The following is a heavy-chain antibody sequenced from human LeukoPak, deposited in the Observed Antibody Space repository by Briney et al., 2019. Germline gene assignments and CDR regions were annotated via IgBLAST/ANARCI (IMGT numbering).Heavy chain of an antibody. V-gene: IGHV4-34*01. D-gene: IGHD3-10*01. J-gene: IGHJ3*02. Sequence: SETLSLTCAVSGGSYSGHYWGWIRQSPGKGLEWIGEIHYTGATSYNPSVKRRATISGDTSKNRFSLRLTSVTAADTAVYYRARGVLSIYYFDIWGQGSLVTVSS. CDR1: GGSYSGHY. CDR3: ARGVLSIYYFDI. CDR2: IHYTGAT.